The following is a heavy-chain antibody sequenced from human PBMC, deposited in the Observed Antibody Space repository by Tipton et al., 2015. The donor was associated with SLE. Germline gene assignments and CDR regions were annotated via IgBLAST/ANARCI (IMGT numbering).Heavy chain of an antibody. CDR1: GYSISSGFY. CDR3: ARGDGYNFDY. Sequence: LRLSCTVSGYSISSGFYWGWIRQPPGKGLEWIGNIYHSGSTLYNPSLKSRVTISVVTSKNQFSLKLSSVTAADTAVYYCARGDGYNFDYWDQGTLVTVSS. J-gene: IGHJ4*02. CDR2: IYHSGST. D-gene: IGHD5-24*01. V-gene: IGHV4-38-2*02.